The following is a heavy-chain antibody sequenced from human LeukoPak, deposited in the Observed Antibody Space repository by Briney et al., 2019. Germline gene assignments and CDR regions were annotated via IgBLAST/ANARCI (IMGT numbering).Heavy chain of an antibody. Sequence: PGGSLRLSCAASGFTFSTYSMNWVRQAPGKGLEWVSSISGTGTYIYYADSVRGRVTVSRDNAQNSLYLQMNSLRAEDTAVYYCAKVLPPKRIAVAGPFDYWGQGTLVTVSS. V-gene: IGHV3-21*01. J-gene: IGHJ4*02. CDR3: AKVLPPKRIAVAGPFDY. D-gene: IGHD6-19*01. CDR2: ISGTGTYI. CDR1: GFTFSTYS.